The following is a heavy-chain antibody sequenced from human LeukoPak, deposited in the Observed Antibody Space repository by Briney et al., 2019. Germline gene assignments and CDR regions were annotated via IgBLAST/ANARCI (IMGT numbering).Heavy chain of an antibody. CDR1: GFAFNFYA. J-gene: IGHJ5*01. V-gene: IGHV3-23*01. CDR2: INANSGTT. Sequence: GGSLRLSCAASGFAFNFYAMSWLRQPPGKGLEWVSTINANSGTTSYAASVRGRFTISRDNSKNTLYLQVNTLRADDTAVYYCAKPISGGLAVTAGWFHPWGQGTLVVVSS. D-gene: IGHD6-19*01. CDR3: AKPISGGLAVTAGWFHP.